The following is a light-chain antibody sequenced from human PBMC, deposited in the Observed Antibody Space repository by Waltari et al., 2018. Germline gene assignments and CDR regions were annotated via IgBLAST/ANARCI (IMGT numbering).Light chain of an antibody. CDR1: QSVSTS. V-gene: IGKV3D-15*01. J-gene: IGKJ4*01. CDR3: LQRGNWPLT. CDR2: GAS. Sequence: EIVMTQSPVTLSLSPGERATLSCRANQSVSTSLTWYQQRPGQALRLLIYGASNTATGIPGRFSGSVSVTDFTLTISSLEPEDVGVYYCLQRGNWPLTFGGGTKVEIK.